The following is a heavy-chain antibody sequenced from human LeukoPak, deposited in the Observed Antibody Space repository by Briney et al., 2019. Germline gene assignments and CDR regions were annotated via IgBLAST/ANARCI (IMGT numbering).Heavy chain of an antibody. CDR1: GGSFSGYY. CDR2: INHSGST. V-gene: IGHV4-34*01. D-gene: IGHD2-2*01. J-gene: IGHJ2*01. CDR3: ARFGKGYCSSTSCPPGDNRKNWYFDL. Sequence: PSETLSLTCAAYGGSFSGYYWSWIRQPPGKGLEWIGEINHSGSTNYNPSLKSRVTISVDTSKNQFSLKLSSVTAADTAVYYCARFGKGYCSSTSCPPGDNRKNWYFDLWGRGTLVTVSS.